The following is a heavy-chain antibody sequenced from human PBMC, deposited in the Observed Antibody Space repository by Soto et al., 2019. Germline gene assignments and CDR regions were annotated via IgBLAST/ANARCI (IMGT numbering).Heavy chain of an antibody. CDR2: IWSDGNNK. CDR1: GFTFSRYV. CDR3: ARGQDSSDSSDPEYFGD. J-gene: IGHJ4*02. V-gene: IGHV3-33*01. D-gene: IGHD3-22*01. Sequence: GGSLRLSCAASGFTFSRYVMHWVRQAPGKGLEWVAGIWSDGNNKFYADSVKGRFTISRDNSKNTLYVQMNSLRADDTALDYCARGQDSSDSSDPEYFGDWGQGTMVSVCS.